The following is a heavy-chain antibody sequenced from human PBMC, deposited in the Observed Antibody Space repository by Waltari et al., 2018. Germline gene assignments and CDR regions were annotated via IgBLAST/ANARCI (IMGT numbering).Heavy chain of an antibody. CDR1: GGSISSHY. Sequence: QVQLQESGPGLVKPSETLSLTCTVSGGSISSHYWSWIRQPPGKGLEWIGYIYYSGRTNYNPSLKSRITISVDPSKNQFSLKLSSVTAADTAVYYCARHPLIYGDYDFDYWGQGTLVTVSS. CDR2: IYYSGRT. J-gene: IGHJ4*02. CDR3: ARHPLIYGDYDFDY. D-gene: IGHD4-17*01. V-gene: IGHV4-59*08.